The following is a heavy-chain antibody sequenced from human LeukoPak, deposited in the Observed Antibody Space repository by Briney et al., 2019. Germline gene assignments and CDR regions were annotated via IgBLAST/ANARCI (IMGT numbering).Heavy chain of an antibody. Sequence: SETLSLTCGVSGGSISNTNWWTWFRQPPGKGLEWIGEVNLQGSTNYNPSLKSRVAISVGTSKNQFSLKLISVTAADTAVYYCARGAGKYYFHGMDVWGQGTTVTVSS. CDR1: GGSISNTNW. CDR3: ARGAGKYYFHGMDV. CDR2: VNLQGST. J-gene: IGHJ6*02. V-gene: IGHV4-4*02.